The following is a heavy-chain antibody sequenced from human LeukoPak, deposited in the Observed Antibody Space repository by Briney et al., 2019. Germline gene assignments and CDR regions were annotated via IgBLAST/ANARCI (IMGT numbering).Heavy chain of an antibody. Sequence: PSETLSLTCTVSGGSISSSSYYWGWIRQPPGKGLEWIGSIYYSGSTYYNPSLKSRVTISVDTSKNQLSLKLSSVTAADTAVYYCARHRPGIAAAGAFDYWGQGTLVTVSS. CDR3: ARHRPGIAAAGAFDY. CDR2: IYYSGST. CDR1: GGSISSSSYY. V-gene: IGHV4-39*01. D-gene: IGHD6-13*01. J-gene: IGHJ4*02.